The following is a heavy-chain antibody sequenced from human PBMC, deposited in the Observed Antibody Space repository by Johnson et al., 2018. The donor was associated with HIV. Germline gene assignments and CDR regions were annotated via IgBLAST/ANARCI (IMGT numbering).Heavy chain of an antibody. Sequence: QVKLVESGGGLVTPGGSLRLSCVASGISFSDYYMSWIRQAPGKGLEWVSYLSSSGSTIYYADSVKGRFTISRDNAKNSLYLQMNSLRAEDTAVYYCARELVLGAFDIWGQGTMVTVSS. D-gene: IGHD6-13*01. V-gene: IGHV3-11*04. CDR2: LSSSGSTI. CDR3: ARELVLGAFDI. J-gene: IGHJ3*02. CDR1: GISFSDYY.